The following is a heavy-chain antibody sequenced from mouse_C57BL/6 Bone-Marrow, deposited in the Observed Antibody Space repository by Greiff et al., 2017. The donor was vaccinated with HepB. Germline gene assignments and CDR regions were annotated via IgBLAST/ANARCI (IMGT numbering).Heavy chain of an antibody. D-gene: IGHD2-4*01. CDR3: AREDVSTMITRGFAY. CDR1: GYTFTSYW. CDR2: IDPNSGGT. J-gene: IGHJ3*01. Sequence: VQLQQPGAELVKPGASVKLSCKASGYTFTSYWMHWVKQRPGRGLEWIGRIDPNSGGTKYNEKFKSKATLTVDKPSSTAYMQLSSLTSEDSAVYYCAREDVSTMITRGFAYWGQGTLVTVSA. V-gene: IGHV1-72*01.